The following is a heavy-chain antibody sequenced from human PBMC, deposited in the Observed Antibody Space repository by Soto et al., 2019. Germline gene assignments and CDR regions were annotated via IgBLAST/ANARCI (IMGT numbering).Heavy chain of an antibody. CDR3: ARGNLPPTNIGYNY. V-gene: IGHV1-2*04. CDR1: GYTFTGYY. J-gene: IGHJ4*02. D-gene: IGHD3-22*01. Sequence: ASVKVSCKASGYTFTGYYMHWVRQAPGQGLEWMGWINPNSGGTNYAQKFQGWVTMTRDTSISTAYMELSRLRSDDTAVYYCARGNLPPTNIGYNYWGQGTLVTVSS. CDR2: INPNSGGT.